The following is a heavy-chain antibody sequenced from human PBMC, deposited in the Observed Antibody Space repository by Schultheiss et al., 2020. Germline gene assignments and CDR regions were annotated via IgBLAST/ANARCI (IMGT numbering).Heavy chain of an antibody. D-gene: IGHD7-27*01. J-gene: IGHJ6*03. V-gene: IGHV3-23*01. CDR3: ARVSTGAQTHYYYYYYMDV. CDR1: GFTFSSYA. Sequence: GESLKISCAASGFTFSSYAMSWVRQAPGKGLEWVSAISGSGGSTYYADSVKGRFTISRDNSKNTLYLQMNSLRAEDTAVYYCARVSTGAQTHYYYYYYMDVWGKGTTVTVSS. CDR2: ISGSGGST.